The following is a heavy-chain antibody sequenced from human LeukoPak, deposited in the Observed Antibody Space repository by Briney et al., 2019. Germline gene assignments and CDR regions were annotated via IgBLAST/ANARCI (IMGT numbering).Heavy chain of an antibody. J-gene: IGHJ3*02. V-gene: IGHV4-59*12. D-gene: IGHD2-2*02. CDR1: GVSISSYY. Sequence: PSETLSLTCTVSGVSISSYYWSWIRQPPGKGLEWIGYIYYSGSTNYNPSLKSRVTISVDTSKNQFSLKLSSVTAADTAVYYCARATLGYCSSTSCYMDAFDIWGQGTMVTVSS. CDR3: ARATLGYCSSTSCYMDAFDI. CDR2: IYYSGST.